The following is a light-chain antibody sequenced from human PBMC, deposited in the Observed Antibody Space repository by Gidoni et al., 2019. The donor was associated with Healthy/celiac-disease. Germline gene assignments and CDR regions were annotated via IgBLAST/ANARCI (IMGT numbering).Light chain of an antibody. J-gene: IGKJ2*01. CDR3: MQGIHWPRMYT. CDR1: QSLLYSDGNTY. CDR2: KVS. Sequence: DGVMTQSPLSLHVTLGQPATIPCRSSQSLLYSDGNTYLNWFPQRPGQSPRRLIYKVSNRDSGVPDRFSVSGSGTDFTLKISMVEAEDIGVYYCMQGIHWPRMYTFGQGTKLEIK. V-gene: IGKV2-30*01.